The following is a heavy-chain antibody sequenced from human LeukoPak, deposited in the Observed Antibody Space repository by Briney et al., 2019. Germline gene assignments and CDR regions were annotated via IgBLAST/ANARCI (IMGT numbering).Heavy chain of an antibody. CDR3: ARVYSSSWYQDGGGYFDN. CDR2: IYYSGST. D-gene: IGHD6-13*01. V-gene: IGHV4-39*07. CDR1: GGSISSSSYY. J-gene: IGHJ4*02. Sequence: SETLSLTCTVSGGSISSSSYYWGWIRQPPGKGLEWIGSIYYSGSTYYNPSLKSRVTISVDTSKNQFSLKLSSVTAADTAVYYCARVYSSSWYQDGGGYFDNWGQGTLVTVSS.